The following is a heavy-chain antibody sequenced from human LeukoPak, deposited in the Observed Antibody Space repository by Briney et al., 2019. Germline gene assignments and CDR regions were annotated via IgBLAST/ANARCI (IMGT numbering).Heavy chain of an antibody. D-gene: IGHD1-26*01. V-gene: IGHV4-4*07. Sequence: PSETLSLTCTVSGGSISSYYGSWIRQPAGKGLEWVGRIYTSGSTNYNPSLKSRVTMSVDTSKNQFSLKLSSVTAADTAVYYCARVSRELGMGYYYYGMDVWGQGTTVTVSS. CDR3: ARVSRELGMGYYYYGMDV. J-gene: IGHJ6*02. CDR1: GGSISSYY. CDR2: IYTSGST.